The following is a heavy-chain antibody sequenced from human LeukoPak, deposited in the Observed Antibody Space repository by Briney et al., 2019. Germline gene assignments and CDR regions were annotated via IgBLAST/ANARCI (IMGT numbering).Heavy chain of an antibody. D-gene: IGHD4-17*01. J-gene: IGHJ3*02. V-gene: IGHV1-18*01. CDR1: GYTFTSYG. Sequence: ASVKVSCXASGYTFTSYGISWVRQAPGQGLEWMGWISAYNGNTNYAQKLQGRVTMTTDTSTSTAYMELRSLRSDDTAVYYCARDMTTVTADAFDIWGQGTMVTVSS. CDR2: ISAYNGNT. CDR3: ARDMTTVTADAFDI.